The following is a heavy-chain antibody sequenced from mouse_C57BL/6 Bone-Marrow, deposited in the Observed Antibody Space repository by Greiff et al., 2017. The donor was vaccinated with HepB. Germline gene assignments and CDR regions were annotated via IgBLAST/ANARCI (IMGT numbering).Heavy chain of an antibody. CDR3: ARRGYYGSSYDYFDY. CDR2: ISNGGGST. J-gene: IGHJ2*01. Sequence: EVKLVESGGGLVQPGGSLKLSCAASGFTFSDYYMYWVRQTPEKRLEWVAYISNGGGSTYYPDTVKGRFTIPRDNAKNTLYLQMSRLKSEDTAMYYCARRGYYGSSYDYFDYWGQGTTLTVSS. D-gene: IGHD1-1*01. V-gene: IGHV5-12*01. CDR1: GFTFSDYY.